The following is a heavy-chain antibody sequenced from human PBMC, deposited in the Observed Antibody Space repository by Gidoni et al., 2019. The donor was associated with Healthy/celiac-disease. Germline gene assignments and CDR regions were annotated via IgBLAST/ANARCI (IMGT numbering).Heavy chain of an antibody. V-gene: IGHV3-7*05. CDR2: IKQDGSEK. CDR1: GFTFSRYW. J-gene: IGHJ4*02. Sequence: EVQLVESGGGLVQPGGSLRLSCSASGFTFSRYWMSWVRQAPGKGLEWVANIKQDGSEKYYVDSVKGRFTISRDNAKNSLYLQMNSLRAEDTAVYYCAREGGSSWYGPGYYFDYWGQGTLVTVSS. CDR3: AREGGSSWYGPGYYFDY. D-gene: IGHD6-13*01.